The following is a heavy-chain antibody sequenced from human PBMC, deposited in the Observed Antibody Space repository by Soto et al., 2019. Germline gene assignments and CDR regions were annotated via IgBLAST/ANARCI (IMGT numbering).Heavy chain of an antibody. V-gene: IGHV1-69*02. J-gene: IGHJ3*02. Sequence: GASVKVSCQASGGTFSSYTISWVRQAPGQGLEWMGRIIPILSIANYAQKFQGRVTITADKSTSTAYMKLSSLRSEDTAVFYCARGGCSSTSCYDAFDIWGQGTMVTVSS. CDR2: IIPILSIA. CDR3: ARGGCSSTSCYDAFDI. CDR1: GGTFSSYT. D-gene: IGHD2-2*01.